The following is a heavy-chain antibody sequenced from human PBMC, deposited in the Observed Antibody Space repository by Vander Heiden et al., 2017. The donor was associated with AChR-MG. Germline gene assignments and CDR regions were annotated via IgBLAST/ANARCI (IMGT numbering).Heavy chain of an antibody. V-gene: IGHV3-30*18. Sequence: QVQLVESGGGVVQPGRSLRLSCAASGFTFSGYGMHWVRQAAGKGMEWVAVISYDGSNKYYADSVKGRFTISRDNSKNTLYLQMNSLRAEDTAVYYCAKVPRDILTGSPIDYWGQGTLVTVSS. CDR1: GFTFSGYG. J-gene: IGHJ4*02. CDR2: ISYDGSNK. CDR3: AKVPRDILTGSPIDY. D-gene: IGHD3-9*01.